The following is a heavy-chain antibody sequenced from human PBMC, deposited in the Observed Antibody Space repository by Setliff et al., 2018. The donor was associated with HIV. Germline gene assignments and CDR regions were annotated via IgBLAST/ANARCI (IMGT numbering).Heavy chain of an antibody. CDR2: IYHRGST. D-gene: IGHD2-2*01. Sequence: PSETLSLTCSVSGYFIRSGYYWGWIRQTPGKGLEWLGSIYHRGSTYYKPSLKSRVSISADTPKNRFSLGLRSVSAADTAVYYCVRHVGKFCSDASCYGVGWFDHWGQGALVTVSS. CDR1: GYFIRSGYY. J-gene: IGHJ5*02. CDR3: VRHVGKFCSDASCYGVGWFDH. V-gene: IGHV4-38-2*02.